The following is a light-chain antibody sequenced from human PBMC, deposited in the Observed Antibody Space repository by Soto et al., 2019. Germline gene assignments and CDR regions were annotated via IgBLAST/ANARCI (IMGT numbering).Light chain of an antibody. CDR2: DTY. V-gene: IGKV1-5*01. CDR1: QSISSW. J-gene: IGKJ1*01. Sequence: DIQMTQSPSTLCASAGDRVTITCRASQSISSWLAWYQQLQGKAPKLLIYDTYTLETGVPSRFSGSGSGTDFTLTISSLQADDVAPYYCQQYDIYYWTFGQGSKVEV. CDR3: QQYDIYYWT.